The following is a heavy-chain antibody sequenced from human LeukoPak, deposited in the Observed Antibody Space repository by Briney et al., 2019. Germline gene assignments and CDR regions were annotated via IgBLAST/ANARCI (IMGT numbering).Heavy chain of an antibody. CDR2: IYYSGST. D-gene: IGHD2-2*01. V-gene: IGHV4-59*01. CDR1: GGSISSYY. Sequence: SETLSLTCTVSGGSISSYYWSWIRQPPGEGLEWIGDIYYSGSTDYNPSLKSRVTISVDTSKNQFSLKLSSVTAADTAVYYCARGYCSSTSCLRSGMDVWGQGTTVTVSS. J-gene: IGHJ6*02. CDR3: ARGYCSSTSCLRSGMDV.